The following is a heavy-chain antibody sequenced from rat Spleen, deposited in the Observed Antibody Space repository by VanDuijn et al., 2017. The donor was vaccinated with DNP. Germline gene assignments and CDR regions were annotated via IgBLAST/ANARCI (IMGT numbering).Heavy chain of an antibody. J-gene: IGHJ3*01. V-gene: IGHV5-7*01. D-gene: IGHD1-3*01. Sequence: EVQLVESGGGLVQPGRSLKLSCAASGFTFSDYAMVWVRQAPKKGLEWVATISYDGFRTYHRDSVKGRFTISRDNSKSTLYLQMDSLRSEDTATYYCARHADWGAMDAWGQGTLVTVSS. CDR1: GFTFSDYA. CDR2: ISYDGFRT. CDR3: ARHADWGAMDA.